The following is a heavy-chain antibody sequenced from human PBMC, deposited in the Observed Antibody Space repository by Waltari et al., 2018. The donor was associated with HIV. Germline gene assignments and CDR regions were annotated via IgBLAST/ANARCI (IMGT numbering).Heavy chain of an antibody. CDR1: GFPFKNFA. J-gene: IGHJ4*02. CDR2: IYYDGSKK. Sequence: QVQLVESGGGVVQPRRSLRLSCAASGFPFKNFAMNWVRQAPGKGLEWVGNIYYDGSKKFYGDSGRGRFTISRDNSKQILYLQMNSLRVEDTALYYCARDYNYAPDYWGQGTLVVVSS. V-gene: IGHV3-33*01. D-gene: IGHD5-18*01. CDR3: ARDYNYAPDY.